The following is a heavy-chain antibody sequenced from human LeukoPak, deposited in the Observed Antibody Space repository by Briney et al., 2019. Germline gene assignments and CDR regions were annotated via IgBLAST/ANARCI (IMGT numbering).Heavy chain of an antibody. Sequence: ASVKVSCKASGYXFTGYYMHWVRQAPGQGLEWMGWINPNSGGTNYAQNLQGRVTMTTDTSTSTAYMELRSLRSDDTAVYYCARHSSGWSFYFDYWGQGTLVTVSS. D-gene: IGHD6-19*01. J-gene: IGHJ4*02. CDR3: ARHSSGWSFYFDY. CDR1: GYXFTGYY. CDR2: INPNSGGT. V-gene: IGHV1-2*02.